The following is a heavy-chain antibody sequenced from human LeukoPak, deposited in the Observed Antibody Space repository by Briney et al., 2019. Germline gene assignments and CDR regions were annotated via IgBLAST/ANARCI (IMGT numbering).Heavy chain of an antibody. CDR2: ITSSSSTV. CDR3: ARAIVVVMFGRDYYMDV. CDR1: GFTFGNYS. V-gene: IGHV3-48*01. D-gene: IGHD3-22*01. J-gene: IGHJ6*03. Sequence: GGSLRLSCAASGFTFGNYSMNWVRQAPGEGLEWASYITSSSSTVYYADSVKGRFTISRDNAKNSLYLQMNSLRAEDTAVYYCARAIVVVMFGRDYYMDVWGKGTTVTVSS.